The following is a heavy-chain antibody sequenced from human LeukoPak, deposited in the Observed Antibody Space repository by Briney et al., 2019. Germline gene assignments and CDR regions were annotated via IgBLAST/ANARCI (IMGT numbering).Heavy chain of an antibody. D-gene: IGHD3-16*02. Sequence: GGSLRLSCAASGFTFSSYAMSWVRQAPGKGLEWVSAISDSGGSTYYTDSVKGRFTISRDNSKNTLYLQMNSLRAEDTAVNYCAKGEKTRPFGGVIDYWGQGTLVTVSS. CDR2: ISDSGGST. V-gene: IGHV3-23*01. CDR3: AKGEKTRPFGGVIDY. CDR1: GFTFSSYA. J-gene: IGHJ4*02.